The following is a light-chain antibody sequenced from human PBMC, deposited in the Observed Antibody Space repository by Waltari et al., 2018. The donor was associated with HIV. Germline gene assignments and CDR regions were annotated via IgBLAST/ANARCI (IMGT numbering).Light chain of an antibody. J-gene: IGLJ1*01. Sequence: QSVLTQPPSASGSPGQSVTISCTGTTSDVGGYRYVSWYQHHPGKAPKLIIYDVNKRPSGFPDRFSGSKSGNTASLTVSGLQADDEADYYCKSYAGSNNPYVFGTGTKVTV. V-gene: IGLV2-8*01. CDR3: KSYAGSNNPYV. CDR2: DVN. CDR1: TSDVGGYRY.